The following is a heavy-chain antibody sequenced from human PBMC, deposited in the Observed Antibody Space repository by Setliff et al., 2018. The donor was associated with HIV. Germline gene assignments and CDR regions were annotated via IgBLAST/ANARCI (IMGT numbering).Heavy chain of an antibody. CDR2: IYFSGST. CDR1: GVSISSSSYF. J-gene: IGHJ6*03. V-gene: IGHV4-39*01. D-gene: IGHD3-9*01. Sequence: SETLSLTCAVSGVSISSSSYFWGWIRRPPGTGLDWIGSIYFSGSTYYNPSLESRVTISMDTSKNQFSLKLTSVTAADTAVYYCARHPRHYNILTGYRYYYMDVWGKGTTITVSS. CDR3: ARHPRHYNILTGYRYYYMDV.